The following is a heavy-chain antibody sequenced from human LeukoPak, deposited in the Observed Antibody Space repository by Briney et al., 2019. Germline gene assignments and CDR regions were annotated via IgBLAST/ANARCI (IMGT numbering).Heavy chain of an antibody. Sequence: SGPTLVNPTQTLTLTCAFSGFSLNTVGVGVAWIRQPPGKALEWLALIYWDDDKRYNPFLKSRLTITKDTSGDQVVLTLTNVDPVDTATYYCAHFPSMIRGVIANIYFDHWGQGTLVAVSS. CDR1: GFSLNTVGVG. CDR3: AHFPSMIRGVIANIYFDH. CDR2: IYWDDDK. J-gene: IGHJ4*02. D-gene: IGHD3-10*01. V-gene: IGHV2-5*02.